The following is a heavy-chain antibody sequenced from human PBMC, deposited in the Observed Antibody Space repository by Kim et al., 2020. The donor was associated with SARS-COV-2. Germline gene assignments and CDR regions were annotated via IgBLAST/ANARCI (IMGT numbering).Heavy chain of an antibody. Sequence: SETLSLTCAVSGGSISSGGYSWSWIRQPPGKGLEWIGYIYHSGSTYYNPSLKSRVTISVDRSKNQFSLKLSSVTAADTAVYYCARGSYDFWSGYQPPYFFAYLGQGTLVTVSS. CDR1: GGSISSGGYS. CDR2: IYHSGST. J-gene: IGHJ4*02. V-gene: IGHV4-30-2*01. CDR3: ARGSYDFWSGYQPPYFFAY. D-gene: IGHD3-3*01.